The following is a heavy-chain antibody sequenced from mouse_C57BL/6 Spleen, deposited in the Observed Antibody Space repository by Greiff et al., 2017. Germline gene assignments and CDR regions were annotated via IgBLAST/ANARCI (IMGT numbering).Heavy chain of an antibody. V-gene: IGHV1-80*01. J-gene: IGHJ1*03. D-gene: IGHD1-1*02. CDR2: IYPGDGDT. CDR3: AAIDTPVHCAMDV. Sequence: QVQLQQSGAELVKPGASVKISCKASGYAFSSYWMNWVKQRPGKGLEWIGQIYPGDGDTNYNGKFNGKATLTVDNSSSTAYMQLNSLTSEDSAVLFCAAIDTPVHCAMDVWGTGTAVTVSS. CDR1: GYAFSSYW.